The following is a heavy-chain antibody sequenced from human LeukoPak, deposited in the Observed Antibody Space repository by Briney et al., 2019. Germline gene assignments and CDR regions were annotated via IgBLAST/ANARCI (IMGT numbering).Heavy chain of an antibody. D-gene: IGHD3-10*01. CDR3: AKVRDGSGRYYKGRAFDI. J-gene: IGHJ3*02. CDR1: GFTFSSYA. CDR2: ISGSGGST. Sequence: PGGSLRLSCAASGFTFSSYAMSWVRQAPGKGLEWVSVISGSGGSTYYADSVKGRFTISRDNPKNTLFLHMTSLRAEDTAVYYCAKVRDGSGRYYKGRAFDIWGQGTTVTVSS. V-gene: IGHV3-23*01.